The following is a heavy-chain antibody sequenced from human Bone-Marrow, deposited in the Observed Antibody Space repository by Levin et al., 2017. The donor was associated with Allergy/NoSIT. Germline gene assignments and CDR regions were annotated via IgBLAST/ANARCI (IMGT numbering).Heavy chain of an antibody. J-gene: IGHJ5*02. CDR3: VRVRRAARRDWFDP. D-gene: IGHD6-6*01. CDR2: IYNGGST. Sequence: SETLSLTCSVSGGSIGSSGYYWGWVRQHPGEGLEWIGYIYNGGSTDYNPSLKSRLTILVDTSRNQFSLSLSSVTAADTAVYYCVRVRRAARRDWFDPWGPGTLVTVSS. V-gene: IGHV4-31*03. CDR1: GGSIGSSGYY.